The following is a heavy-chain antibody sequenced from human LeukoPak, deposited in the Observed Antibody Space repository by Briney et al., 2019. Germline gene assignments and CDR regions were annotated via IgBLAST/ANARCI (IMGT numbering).Heavy chain of an antibody. CDR1: GFIVNVNY. J-gene: IGHJ1*01. V-gene: IGHV3-66*01. Sequence: PGGSLRLSCEASGFIVNVNYVAWVRQAPGKGLEWVSVINSGGDMYYADSVKGRFIISRDTSTLFLQMNSLTVADTAVYYCAKARIVVMKNAAFHVWGQGTLVTVSS. CDR3: AKARIVVMKNAAFHV. D-gene: IGHD3-3*02. CDR2: INSGGDM.